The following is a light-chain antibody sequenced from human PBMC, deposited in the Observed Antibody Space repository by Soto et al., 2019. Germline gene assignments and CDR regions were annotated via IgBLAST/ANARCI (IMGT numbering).Light chain of an antibody. Sequence: EIVLTQSPANLSLSPGERATLSCRASQSVSSYLAWYQPKPGQAPRLLIYDASNRATGIPARFSGSGSGTDFTLTISSLEPEDFAVYYCQQRSSWPRALTFGGGTKVEIK. CDR3: QQRSSWPRALT. CDR1: QSVSSY. J-gene: IGKJ4*01. V-gene: IGKV3-11*01. CDR2: DAS.